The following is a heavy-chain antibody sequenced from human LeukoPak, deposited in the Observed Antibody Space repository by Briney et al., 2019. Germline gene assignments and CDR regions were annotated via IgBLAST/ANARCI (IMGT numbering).Heavy chain of an antibody. Sequence: ASVKVSCKASGYTFTSYGISWVRQAPGQGLEWMGWISAYNGNTNYAQKLQGRVTMTADTSTSTAYMELRSLRSDDTAVYYCARDLALPWSAAAATGVFDYWGQGTLVTVSS. CDR2: ISAYNGNT. J-gene: IGHJ4*02. D-gene: IGHD6-13*01. CDR3: ARDLALPWSAAAATGVFDY. V-gene: IGHV1-18*01. CDR1: GYTFTSYG.